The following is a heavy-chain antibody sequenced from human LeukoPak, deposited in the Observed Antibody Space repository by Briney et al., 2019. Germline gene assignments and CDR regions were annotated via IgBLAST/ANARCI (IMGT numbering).Heavy chain of an antibody. Sequence: GGSLRLSCAASGFTFSSYAMSWVRQAPGKGLEWVSGIRGDGGSTYYADSVKGRFTISRDNSKNTLYLQMNTLRAEDTAVYCCAKVSAVAGTAAGVPDYWGQGNLVTVSS. D-gene: IGHD6-19*01. CDR3: AKVSAVAGTAAGVPDY. CDR1: GFTFSSYA. CDR2: IRGDGGST. J-gene: IGHJ4*02. V-gene: IGHV3-23*01.